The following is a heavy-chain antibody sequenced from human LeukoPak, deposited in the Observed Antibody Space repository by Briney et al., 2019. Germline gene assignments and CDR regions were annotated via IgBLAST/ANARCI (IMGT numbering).Heavy chain of an antibody. CDR3: ARARTTVAYPFRD. CDR1: GFTFSDYY. J-gene: IGHJ4*02. Sequence: GGSLRLSCAASGFTFSDYYMSWIRQAPGKGLEWLSYISSSGTIIYYADSVKGRFTISRDNAKNSLYLQMNSLRADDTAVDYCARARTTVAYPFRDWGQGTLVTVSS. CDR2: ISSSGTII. D-gene: IGHD4-23*01. V-gene: IGHV3-11*01.